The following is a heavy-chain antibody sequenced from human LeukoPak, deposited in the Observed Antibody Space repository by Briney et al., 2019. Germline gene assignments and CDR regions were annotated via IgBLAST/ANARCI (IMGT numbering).Heavy chain of an antibody. J-gene: IGHJ6*02. Sequence: SETLSLTCTFSGASISTAGYYWTWIRQSPGGGLEWIGYIYYTGSIDYNPSLKSRLAMSLDTSKNQFSLKLRSVTAADTAIYYCARDHSYYFGSQTSTLDVWGQGTAVTVSS. D-gene: IGHD3-10*01. V-gene: IGHV4-31*03. CDR2: IYYTGSI. CDR3: ARDHSYYFGSQTSTLDV. CDR1: GASISTAGYY.